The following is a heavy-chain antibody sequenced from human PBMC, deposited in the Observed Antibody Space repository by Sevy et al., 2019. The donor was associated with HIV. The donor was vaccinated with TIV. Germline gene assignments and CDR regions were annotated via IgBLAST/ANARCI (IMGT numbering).Heavy chain of an antibody. Sequence: GGSLRLSCAASGFNFSSYAMHWVRQAPGKGLEWVAVISYAGSSKYYGDSVKGRFTISRDNSKNTLFLQIDSLRAEDTAVYYCAKESRSYYDFWSGHDAFDIWGQGTMVTVSS. CDR3: AKESRSYYDFWSGHDAFDI. CDR1: GFNFSSYA. V-gene: IGHV3-30*18. D-gene: IGHD3-3*01. CDR2: ISYAGSSK. J-gene: IGHJ3*02.